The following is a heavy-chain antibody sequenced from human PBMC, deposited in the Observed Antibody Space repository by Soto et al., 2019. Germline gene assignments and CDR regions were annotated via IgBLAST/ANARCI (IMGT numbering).Heavy chain of an antibody. V-gene: IGHV1-18*01. D-gene: IGHD2-2*01. CDR1: NYTFITYG. J-gene: IGHJ4*02. Sequence: ASVKGSCKAANYTFITYGITWVRQAPGQGLEWVGWITPYNGNTNYGQNFQGRVTMTADTSTSTAYMELGSLTTDDTAVYYCARDTSFYFDYWGQGTRVTVSS. CDR2: ITPYNGNT. CDR3: ARDTSFYFDY.